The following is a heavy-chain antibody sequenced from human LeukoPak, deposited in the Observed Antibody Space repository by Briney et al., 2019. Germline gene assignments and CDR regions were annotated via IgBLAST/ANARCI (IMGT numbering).Heavy chain of an antibody. V-gene: IGHV3-48*03. CDR2: ISSSGGAT. Sequence: PGGSLRLSCLASGFTFNNFEITWVRQAPGKGLEWVSYISSSGGATYYAESMKGRFTISRDNAENSVFLQMNGLRPSDTSVYYCARINGQRTSIDYWGQGTLVTVSS. J-gene: IGHJ4*02. CDR1: GFTFNNFE. D-gene: IGHD6-25*01. CDR3: ARINGQRTSIDY.